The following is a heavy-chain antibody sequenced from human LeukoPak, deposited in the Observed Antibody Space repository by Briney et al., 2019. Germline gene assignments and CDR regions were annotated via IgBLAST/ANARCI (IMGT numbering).Heavy chain of an antibody. CDR1: GFTFSSYS. CDR2: ISSSSSYI. V-gene: IGHV3-21*01. J-gene: IGHJ6*02. CDR3: ARDSGYRAYYYGMDV. D-gene: IGHD3-22*01. Sequence: PGGSLRLSCAASGFTFSSYSMNWVRQAPGKGLEWVSSISSSSSYIYYADSVKGRFTISRDNAKNSQYLQMNSLRAEDTAVYYCARDSGYRAYYYGMDVWGQGTAVTVSS.